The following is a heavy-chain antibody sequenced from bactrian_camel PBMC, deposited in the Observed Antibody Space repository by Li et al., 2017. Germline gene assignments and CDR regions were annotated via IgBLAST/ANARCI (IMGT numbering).Heavy chain of an antibody. CDR3: AADLDGGSAYVPPAPGHVCRIGSMTPSSY. CDR2: IYTGRDRDRT. CDR1: GYTFSRTS. J-gene: IGHJ4*01. V-gene: IGHV3S54*01. Sequence: HVQLVESGGGSVQAGGSLRLSCAASGYTFSRTSGSSVGWFRQDPGKEREGVAHIYTGRDRDRTYYADSVEGRFTISQDNAKKTLYLEMNSLKTEDTAIYYCAADLDGGSAYVPPAPGHVCRIGSMTPSSYWGQGTQVTVS. D-gene: IGHD4*01.